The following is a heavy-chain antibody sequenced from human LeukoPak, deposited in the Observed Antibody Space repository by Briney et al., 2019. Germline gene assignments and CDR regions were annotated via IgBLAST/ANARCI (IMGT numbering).Heavy chain of an antibody. Sequence: SQTLSLTCVISGDGVSSNSAGWNWIRQSPSSGLEWLGRTYYRSQWYNEYAVSVKSRITINPDTSKNQFTLQRNSVIPEETAVYYFASGKQWIAYGGQETLVTFSS. CDR2: TYYRSQWYN. CDR1: GDGVSSNSAG. CDR3: ASGKQWIAY. D-gene: IGHD6-19*01. J-gene: IGHJ4*02. V-gene: IGHV6-1*01.